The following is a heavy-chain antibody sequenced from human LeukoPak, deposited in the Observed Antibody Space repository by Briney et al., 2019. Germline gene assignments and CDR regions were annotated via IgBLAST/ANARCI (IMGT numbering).Heavy chain of an antibody. V-gene: IGHV1-18*01. CDR1: GYTFTSCG. J-gene: IGHJ4*02. CDR3: ARVSRHYGSGRKAPDY. CDR2: ISAYNGNT. D-gene: IGHD3-10*01. Sequence: ASVKVSCKASGYTFTSCGISWVRQAPGQGLEWMGWISAYNGNTNYAQKPQGRVTMTTDTSTSTAYMELRSLRSDDTAVYYCARVSRHYGSGRKAPDYWGQGTLVTVSS.